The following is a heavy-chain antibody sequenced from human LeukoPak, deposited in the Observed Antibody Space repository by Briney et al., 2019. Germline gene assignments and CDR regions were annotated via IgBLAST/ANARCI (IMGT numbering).Heavy chain of an antibody. CDR3: VSLELPTY. J-gene: IGHJ4*02. CDR2: ISWNSGSI. Sequence: GGSLRLSCAASGFTFDDYAMHWVRQAPGKGLEWVSGISWNSGSIGYADSVKGRFTISRDNAKNSLYLQMNSLRAEDTALYYWVSLELPTYWGQGTLVTVSS. CDR1: GFTFDDYA. V-gene: IGHV3-9*01. D-gene: IGHD1-7*01.